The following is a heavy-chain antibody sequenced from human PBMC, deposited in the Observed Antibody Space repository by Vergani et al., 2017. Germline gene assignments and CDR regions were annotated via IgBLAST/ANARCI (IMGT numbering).Heavy chain of an antibody. CDR1: GYSFTSYW. V-gene: IGHV5-51*01. CDR3: ARQDVTGGYYFDY. J-gene: IGHJ4*02. D-gene: IGHD2-21*02. Sequence: EVQLVESGGGLVQPGGSLRLSCAASGYSFTSYWIGWVRQMPGKGLEWMGIIYPGDSDTRYSPSFQGQVTISADKSISTAYLQWSSLKASDTAMYYCARQDVTGGYYFDYWGQGTLVTVSS. CDR2: IYPGDSDT.